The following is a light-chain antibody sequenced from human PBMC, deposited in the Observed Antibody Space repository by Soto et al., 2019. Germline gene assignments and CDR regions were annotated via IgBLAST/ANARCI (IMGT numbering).Light chain of an antibody. CDR3: QQSASSVT. CDR2: GAS. Sequence: EIVMTQSPATLSVSPGERATLSGRASQSVSSKLAWYQQKPGQAPRLLIYGASTGATGIPDRFSGSGFGTHFTLTISSLEPEDFAMYYCQQSASSVTFGQGTRLEIK. J-gene: IGKJ5*01. V-gene: IGKV3D-15*01. CDR1: QSVSSK.